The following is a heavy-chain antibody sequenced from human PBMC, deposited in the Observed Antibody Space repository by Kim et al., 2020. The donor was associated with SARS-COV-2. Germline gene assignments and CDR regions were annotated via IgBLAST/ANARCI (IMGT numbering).Heavy chain of an antibody. V-gene: IGHV3-9*01. CDR2: ISWNSGSI. Sequence: GGSLRLSCAASGFTFDDYAMHWVRQAPGKGLEWVSGISWNSGSIGYADSVKGRFTISRDNAKNSLYLQMNSLRAEDTALYYCAKDIEALYYYGMDVWGQGTTVTVSS. CDR3: AKDIEALYYYGMDV. CDR1: GFTFDDYA. J-gene: IGHJ6*02.